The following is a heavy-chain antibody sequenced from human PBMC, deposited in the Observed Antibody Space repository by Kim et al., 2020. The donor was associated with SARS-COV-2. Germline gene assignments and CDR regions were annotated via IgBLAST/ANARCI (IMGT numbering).Heavy chain of an antibody. V-gene: IGHV4-59*01. J-gene: IGHJ3*02. D-gene: IGHD7-27*01. CDR2: IYYSGST. Sequence: SETLSLTCTVSGGSISSYYWSWIRQPPGKGLEWIGYIYYSGSTNYNPSLKSRVTISVDTSKNQFSLKLSSVTAADTAVYYCARDPVLLGSAFDIWGQGTMVTVSS. CDR1: GGSISSYY. CDR3: ARDPVLLGSAFDI.